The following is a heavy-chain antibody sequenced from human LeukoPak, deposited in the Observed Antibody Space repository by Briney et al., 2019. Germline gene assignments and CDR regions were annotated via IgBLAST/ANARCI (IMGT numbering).Heavy chain of an antibody. J-gene: IGHJ4*02. V-gene: IGHV4-39*02. CDR3: ARDHATTGFYFDY. CDR1: GASISNSSYY. CDR2: IYHSGNI. D-gene: IGHD4-17*01. Sequence: PSETLSLTCTVSGASISNSSYYWGWVRQPPGKGLEWIGSIYHSGNIYYNPSLKSRVTISVDTSKNQFSLKLSSVTAADTAVYYCARDHATTGFYFDYWGQGTLVTVSS.